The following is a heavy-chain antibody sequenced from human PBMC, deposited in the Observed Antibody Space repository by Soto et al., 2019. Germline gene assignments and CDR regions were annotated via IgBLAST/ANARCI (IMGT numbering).Heavy chain of an antibody. Sequence: SQTLSLTCAISGDSVSSNSAALNWIRQSPSRGLEWLGRTYYRSKWYNDYAVSVKSRITINPDTSKNQFSLQLNSVTPEDTAVYYCAREGYCSGGSCYSPDYYYYGMDVWGQGTTVTVSS. J-gene: IGHJ6*02. D-gene: IGHD2-15*01. CDR1: GDSVSSNSAA. CDR2: TYYRSKWYN. V-gene: IGHV6-1*01. CDR3: AREGYCSGGSCYSPDYYYYGMDV.